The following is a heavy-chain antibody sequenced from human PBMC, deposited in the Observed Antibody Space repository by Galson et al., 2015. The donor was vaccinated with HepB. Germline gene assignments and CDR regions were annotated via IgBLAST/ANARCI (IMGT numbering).Heavy chain of an antibody. Sequence: SLRLSCAASGFTFSSYAMSWVRQAPGKGLEWVSAISGSGGSTYYADSVKGRFTISRDNSKNTLYLQMNSLRAEDTAVYYCAKDWDIVVVVAATVGGSWGQGTLVTVSS. J-gene: IGHJ4*02. D-gene: IGHD2-15*01. CDR3: AKDWDIVVVVAATVGGS. CDR1: GFTFSSYA. V-gene: IGHV3-23*01. CDR2: ISGSGGST.